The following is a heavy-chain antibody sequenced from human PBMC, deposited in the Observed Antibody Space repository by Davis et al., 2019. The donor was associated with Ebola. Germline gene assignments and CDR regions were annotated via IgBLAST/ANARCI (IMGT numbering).Heavy chain of an antibody. CDR3: ARVRVAATTNWFDP. V-gene: IGHV4-59*01. J-gene: IGHJ5*02. D-gene: IGHD2-15*01. CDR1: GGSIRSYY. Sequence: SETLSLTCTVSGGSIRSYYWSWIRQPPGKGLEWIGYIYYSGSTNYNPSLKSRVTISVDTSKNQFSLKLSSVTAVDTAVYYCARVRVAATTNWFDPWGQGTLVTVSS. CDR2: IYYSGST.